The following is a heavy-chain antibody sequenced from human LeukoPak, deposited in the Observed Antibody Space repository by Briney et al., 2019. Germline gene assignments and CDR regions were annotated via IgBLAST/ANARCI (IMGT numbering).Heavy chain of an antibody. CDR2: IHRNGGST. V-gene: IGHV3-20*04. D-gene: IGHD4-17*01. Sequence: GGSLRLSCAASGFTSDDYGMSWVRQAPGKGLEWVSGIHRNGGSTGYADSVKGRFTIPRDNAKNSLYLQMNSLRAEDTAVYYCARDNYGDYIIDYWGQGTLVTVSS. CDR3: ARDNYGDYIIDY. J-gene: IGHJ4*02. CDR1: GFTSDDYG.